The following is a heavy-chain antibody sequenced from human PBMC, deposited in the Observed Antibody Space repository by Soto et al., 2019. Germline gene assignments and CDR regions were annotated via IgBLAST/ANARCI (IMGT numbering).Heavy chain of an antibody. CDR1: SGSISSSNW. CDR3: AKARGRYYYYYMDV. V-gene: IGHV4-4*02. CDR2: IYHSGST. Sequence: QVQLQESGPGLVKPSGTLSLTCAVSSGSISSSNWWSWVRQPPGNGLEWIGEIYHSGSTNYNPSLKSRVTISVDKSKNQFSLKLSSVTAADTAVYYCAKARGRYYYYYMDVWGKGTTVTVSS. D-gene: IGHD3-10*01. J-gene: IGHJ6*03.